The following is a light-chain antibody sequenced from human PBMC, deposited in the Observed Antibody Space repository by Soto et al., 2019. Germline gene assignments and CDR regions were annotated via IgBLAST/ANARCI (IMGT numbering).Light chain of an antibody. J-gene: IGKJ5*01. CDR3: QQYNSWPPIT. CDR1: ESVSTN. Sequence: EIVMTQSPATLSLSPGERATLSCRASESVSTNLAWYQQKAGQAPRLLIYGASTRATGIPARFSGSGSGTEFTLTISSLQSEDFVVYYCQQYNSWPPITFGQGTRLEIK. V-gene: IGKV3-15*01. CDR2: GAS.